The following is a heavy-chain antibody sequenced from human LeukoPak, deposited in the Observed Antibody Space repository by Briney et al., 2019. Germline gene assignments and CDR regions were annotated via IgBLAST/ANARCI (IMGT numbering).Heavy chain of an antibody. V-gene: IGHV3-23*01. CDR2: ISGSTGST. CDR3: AKGPASAIVEATTLDY. CDR1: GFTFSNYA. J-gene: IGHJ4*02. D-gene: IGHD1-26*01. Sequence: GGSLRLSCAASGFTFSNYAMNWVRQAPGKGLEWVSPISGSTGSTYYADSVKGRFSISRDNSKNTVYLQMNSLRVEDTAVYYCAKGPASAIVEATTLDYWGQGTLVTVSS.